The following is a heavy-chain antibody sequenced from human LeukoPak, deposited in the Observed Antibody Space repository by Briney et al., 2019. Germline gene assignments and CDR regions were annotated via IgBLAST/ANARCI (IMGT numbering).Heavy chain of an antibody. V-gene: IGHV6-1*01. Sequence: SQTVSLTCAISGDSVSSNNGAWNWIRQSPSRGLEWLGRTYYRSKWYNDYAESFMSRITISPDTSKNQFSPQVYSVTPEDTAVYYCARDVGTTGWHTYDFWGQGTLVTVSS. D-gene: IGHD3-9*01. CDR1: GDSVSSNNGA. CDR2: TYYRSKWYN. CDR3: ARDVGTTGWHTYDF. J-gene: IGHJ4*02.